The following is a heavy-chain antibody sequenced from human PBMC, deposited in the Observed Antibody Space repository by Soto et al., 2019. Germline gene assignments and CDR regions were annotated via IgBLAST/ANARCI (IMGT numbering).Heavy chain of an antibody. CDR3: VREAGDYDWYFDL. CDR1: GYTFSSRG. CDR2: ISPHNAKT. D-gene: IGHD4-17*01. J-gene: IGHJ2*01. Sequence: QAQLVQSGPEVKEPGASVKVSCKASGYTFSSRGIYWVRQAPGQGLEWMGWISPHNAKTHYAQSLQSRVTLTTDTSTSTAYMDLRSLRSDDTAVYYCVREAGDYDWYFDLWGRGTPVTVSS. V-gene: IGHV1-18*01.